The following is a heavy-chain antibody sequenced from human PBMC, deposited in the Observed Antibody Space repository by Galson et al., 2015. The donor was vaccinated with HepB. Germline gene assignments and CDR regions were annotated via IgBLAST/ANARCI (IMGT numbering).Heavy chain of an antibody. CDR1: GFTFSSYS. J-gene: IGHJ4*02. CDR2: ISSSSSYI. V-gene: IGHV3-21*01. D-gene: IGHD3-9*01. Sequence: SLRLSCAASGFTFSSYSMNWVRQAPGKGLEWVSSISSSSSYIYYADSVKGRFTISRDNAKNSLYLQMNSLRAEDTAVYYCAREDYDILTGYPLLDYWGQGTLVTVSS. CDR3: AREDYDILTGYPLLDY.